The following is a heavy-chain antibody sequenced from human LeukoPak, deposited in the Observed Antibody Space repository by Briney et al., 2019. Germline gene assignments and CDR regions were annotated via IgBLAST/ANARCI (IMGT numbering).Heavy chain of an antibody. J-gene: IGHJ4*02. CDR3: AKDGDYYDSSGEGSYFDY. V-gene: IGHV3-30*18. CDR2: ISYDGSNK. Sequence: GRSLRLSCAASGFTFSSYGMHWVRQAPGKGLEWVAVISYDGSNKYYADSVKGRFTISRDNSKNTLYLQMNSLRAEDTAVYYCAKDGDYYDSSGEGSYFDYWGQGTLVTVSS. D-gene: IGHD3-22*01. CDR1: GFTFSSYG.